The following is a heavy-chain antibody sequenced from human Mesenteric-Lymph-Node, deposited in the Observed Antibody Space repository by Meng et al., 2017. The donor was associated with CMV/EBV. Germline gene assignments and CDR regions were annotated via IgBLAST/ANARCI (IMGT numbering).Heavy chain of an antibody. CDR3: ARNHFDY. J-gene: IGHJ4*02. CDR1: GFTFSNYW. V-gene: IGHV3-7*01. CDR2: IKPDGSDM. Sequence: GESLKISCVASGFTFSNYWMSWVRQAPGKGLEWVANIKPDGSDMYYVDSVKGRFTISRDNAKNSLYLQMNSLRAEDTAVYYCARNHFDYWGQGTLVTVSP.